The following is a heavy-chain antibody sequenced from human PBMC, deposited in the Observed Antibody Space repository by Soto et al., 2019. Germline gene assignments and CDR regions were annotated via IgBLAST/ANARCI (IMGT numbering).Heavy chain of an antibody. Sequence: GGSLRLSCAASGFTFSSYVMSWVRQAPGKGLEWVSGISGSGGSTYYADSVKGRFTVSRDNSKNTLYLQMSSLRAEDTAVYYCVNLYGSGPTGYFYYWGQGTLVTVSS. CDR3: VNLYGSGPTGYFYY. D-gene: IGHD3-10*01. J-gene: IGHJ4*02. CDR2: ISGSGGST. V-gene: IGHV3-23*01. CDR1: GFTFSSYV.